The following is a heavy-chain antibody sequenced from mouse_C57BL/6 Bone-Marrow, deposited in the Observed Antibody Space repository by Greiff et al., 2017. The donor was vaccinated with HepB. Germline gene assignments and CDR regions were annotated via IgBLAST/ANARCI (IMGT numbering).Heavy chain of an antibody. Sequence: EVQLQESGPVLVKPGASVKMSCKASGYTFTDYYMNWVKQSHGKSLEWIGVINPYNGGTSYNQKFKGKATLTVDKSSSTAYMELNSLTSEDSAVYYCARDYYGSRRGYYFDYWDQGTTLTVSS. CDR1: GYTFTDYY. J-gene: IGHJ2*01. D-gene: IGHD1-1*01. CDR2: INPYNGGT. CDR3: ARDYYGSRRGYYFDY. V-gene: IGHV1-19*01.